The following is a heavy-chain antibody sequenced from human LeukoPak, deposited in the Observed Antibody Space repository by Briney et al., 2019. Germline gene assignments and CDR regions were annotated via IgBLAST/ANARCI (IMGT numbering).Heavy chain of an antibody. CDR2: IYSGGST. V-gene: IGHV3-53*01. D-gene: IGHD3-22*01. CDR3: ARGYYDSSGYLAGFDY. CDR1: GFTVSSNY. Sequence: GGSLRLSCAASGFTVSSNYMSWVRQAPGKGLEWVSVIYSGGSTYYADSVKGRFTISRDNSKNTLYPQMNSLRAEDTAVYYCARGYYDSSGYLAGFDYWGQGTLVTVSS. J-gene: IGHJ4*02.